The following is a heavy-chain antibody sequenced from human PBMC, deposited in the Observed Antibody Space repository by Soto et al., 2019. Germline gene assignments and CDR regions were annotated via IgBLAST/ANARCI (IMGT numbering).Heavy chain of an antibody. CDR1: GGSISNVNDC. CDR3: PRGPSGDKVDY. J-gene: IGHJ4*02. V-gene: IGHV4-30-4*01. D-gene: IGHD7-27*01. CDR2: IHDGGST. Sequence: QVQLQASGPGLVKPSETLSLTCTVSGGSISNVNDCWSWIRQSPDKGMEWIGHIHDGGSTYNNPSLRSPSSVAVGTSKAQFARRLRSGSVADTAVYYWPRGPSGDKVDYWGQGILVTVS.